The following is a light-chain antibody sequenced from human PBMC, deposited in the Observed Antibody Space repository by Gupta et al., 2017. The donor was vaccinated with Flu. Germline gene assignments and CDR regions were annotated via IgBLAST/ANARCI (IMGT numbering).Light chain of an antibody. J-gene: IGLJ2*01. CDR2: SNN. CDR3: AAWDDSLNGVV. CDR1: SSNIGSNT. Sequence: QSVLTQPPSASETPGPRVTIPCSGSSSNIGSNTVNWYQQLPGTAPKLLIYSNNQRPSGVPARFPGSKSGTAASRAISGLQAEDEADYYCAAWDDSLNGVVFGGGTKLTVL. V-gene: IGLV1-44*01.